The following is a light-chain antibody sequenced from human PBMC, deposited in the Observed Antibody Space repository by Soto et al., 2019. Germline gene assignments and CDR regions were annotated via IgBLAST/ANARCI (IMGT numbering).Light chain of an antibody. Sequence: QSAPTQPASVSGSPGQSITISCTGTSSDVGGYNSVSWYQQHPGRAPKLMIYEVSNRPSGVSNRFSGSKSGNTASLTISGLRAEDEADYYCSSYTTINTRVFGAGTKLTVL. J-gene: IGLJ3*02. V-gene: IGLV2-14*01. CDR1: SSDVGGYNS. CDR3: SSYTTINTRV. CDR2: EVS.